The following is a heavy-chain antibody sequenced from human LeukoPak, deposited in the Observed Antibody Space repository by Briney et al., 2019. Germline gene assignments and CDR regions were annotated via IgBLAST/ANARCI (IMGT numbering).Heavy chain of an antibody. CDR1: GFTFSSYG. CDR2: IRYDGSNK. Sequence: PGGSLRLSCAASGFTFSSYGMHWVRQAPGKGLEWVAFIRYDGSNKYYADTVKGRFTISRDNSKNTLYLQMNSLRAEDTAVYYCVRDLIVDTAMVPGGSSNGMDVWGQGTTVTVSS. D-gene: IGHD5-18*01. CDR3: VRDLIVDTAMVPGGSSNGMDV. V-gene: IGHV3-30*02. J-gene: IGHJ6*02.